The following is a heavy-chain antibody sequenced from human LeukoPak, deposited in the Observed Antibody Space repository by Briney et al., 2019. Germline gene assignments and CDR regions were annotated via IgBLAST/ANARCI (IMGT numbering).Heavy chain of an antibody. V-gene: IGHV1-18*01. CDR2: ISAYNGNT. J-gene: IGHJ4*02. D-gene: IGHD3-16*01. Sequence: ASVKVSCKASGYTVTSYGISWMRQAPGQGLEWMGLISAYNGNTNYAQKLRGRVSMTTNTSTSTNYMKFRSMRSDDTAVYYCARAFTCFNYWGQGTLVTVSS. CDR1: GYTVTSYG. CDR3: ARAFTCFNY.